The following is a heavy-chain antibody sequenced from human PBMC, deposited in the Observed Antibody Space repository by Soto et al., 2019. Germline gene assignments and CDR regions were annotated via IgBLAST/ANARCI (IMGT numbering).Heavy chain of an antibody. CDR2: IKQDGSEK. J-gene: IGHJ6*02. CDR3: ARGGSSWLHYYYYYGMDV. CDR1: GFTFSSYW. D-gene: IGHD6-13*01. Sequence: AGGSLRLSCAASGFTFSSYWMSWVRQAPGKGLEWVANIKQDGSEKYYVDSVKGRFTISRDNAKNSLYLQMNSLRAEDTAVYYCARGGSSWLHYYYYYGMDVWGQGTTVTVSS. V-gene: IGHV3-7*01.